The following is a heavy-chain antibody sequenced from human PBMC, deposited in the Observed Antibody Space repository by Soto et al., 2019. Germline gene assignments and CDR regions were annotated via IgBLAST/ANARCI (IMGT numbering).Heavy chain of an antibody. CDR2: INHSGST. J-gene: IGHJ6*02. Sequence: SETLSLTCAVYGGPFSGYYWSWIRQPPGKGLEWIGEINHSGSTNYNPSLKSRVTISVDTSKNQFSLKLSSVTAADTAVYDCARGRDFWSGYYYYYGMDVWGQGTTVTVSS. V-gene: IGHV4-34*01. CDR3: ARGRDFWSGYYYYYGMDV. D-gene: IGHD3-3*01. CDR1: GGPFSGYY.